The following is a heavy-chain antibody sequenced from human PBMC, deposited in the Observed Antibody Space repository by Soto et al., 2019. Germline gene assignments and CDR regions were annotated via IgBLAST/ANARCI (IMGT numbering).Heavy chain of an antibody. CDR2: ISSSAGST. J-gene: IGHJ4*02. Sequence: EVQLLESGGGLVQPGGSLRLSCAASGFTFSNYAMSWVRQAPGKGLEWVSAISSSAGSTYYADSVKGRFTISRDNSKNPLYLEMNSVRAEDTALCYCAKGSYHSSAAGTDYWGQGCLVTVSS. CDR1: GFTFSNYA. V-gene: IGHV3-23*01. CDR3: AKGSYHSSAAGTDY. D-gene: IGHD6-13*01.